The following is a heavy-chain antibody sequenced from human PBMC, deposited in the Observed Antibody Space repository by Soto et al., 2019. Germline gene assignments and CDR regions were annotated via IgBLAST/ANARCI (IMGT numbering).Heavy chain of an antibody. D-gene: IGHD2-2*01. V-gene: IGHV3-23*01. CDR3: AKDAHFFLMTSWPYSWFVF. CDR2: ISGRTDSA. Sequence: PGGSLRLSCAASGFTFSNYAMTWVRQAPGKGLEWISGISGRTDSAYYADSVKGRLTIWRDNSKNTLYLQMSSLRVEDTAVYYCAKDAHFFLMTSWPYSWFVFWGQGILVTGFS. J-gene: IGHJ5*01. CDR1: GFTFSNYA.